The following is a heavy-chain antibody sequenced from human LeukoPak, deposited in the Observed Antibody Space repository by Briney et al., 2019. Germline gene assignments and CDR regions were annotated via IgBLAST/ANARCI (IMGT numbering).Heavy chain of an antibody. V-gene: IGHV3-33*01. CDR2: TWSDGSKE. CDR1: GFTLSSYP. Sequence: GGSLRLSCAASGFTLSSYPMHWVRQAPGKRLEWVGVTWSDGSKEFYADSVKGRFTISRDNFKNTLSLQMNSLRAEDTAFYYCARSPLAHYAMDVWGQGTTVTVSS. CDR3: ARSPLAHYAMDV. J-gene: IGHJ6*02.